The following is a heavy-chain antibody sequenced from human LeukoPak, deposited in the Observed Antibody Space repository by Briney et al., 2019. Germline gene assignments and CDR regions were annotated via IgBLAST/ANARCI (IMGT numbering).Heavy chain of an antibody. J-gene: IGHJ4*02. CDR1: GFTFSDYY. D-gene: IGHD2-15*01. Sequence: GGSLRLSCAASGFTFSDYYMNWIRQAPGKGLEWVSFIYSGGNTHYSDSVTGRFTISRDNSKNTLYLQMNSLRAEDTAIYYCARRAGEYSHPYDYWGQGTLVTVSS. V-gene: IGHV3-53*01. CDR3: ARRAGEYSHPYDY. CDR2: IYSGGNT.